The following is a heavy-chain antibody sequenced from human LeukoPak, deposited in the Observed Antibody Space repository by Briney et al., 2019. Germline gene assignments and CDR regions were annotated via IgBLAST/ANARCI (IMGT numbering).Heavy chain of an antibody. Sequence: GGSLRLSCAHSVFSFEVYATCCVRAGLGEGLGWVSRLCLNSGSIGLADSVKGRFTISRDNAKNSLYLQMNSLRAEDTALYYCAKDTYAGDGWFESPYGMDVWGQGTTVTVSS. D-gene: IGHD3-10*01. CDR3: AKDTYAGDGWFESPYGMDV. J-gene: IGHJ6*02. CDR1: VFSFEVYA. V-gene: IGHV3-9*01. CDR2: LCLNSGSI.